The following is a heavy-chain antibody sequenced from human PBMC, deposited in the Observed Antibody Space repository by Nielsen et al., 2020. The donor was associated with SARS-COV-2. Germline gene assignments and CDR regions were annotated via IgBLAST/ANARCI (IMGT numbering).Heavy chain of an antibody. CDR2: IYPDDSDT. V-gene: IGHV5-51*01. J-gene: IGHJ4*02. CDR3: ARPDYDYVWGSYRWDY. Sequence: AESLKISCLASGYTFANHWIGWVRQMPGKGLEWMGSIYPDDSDTRYSPSFQGQVTISADKSISTAYLQWSSLKASDTAMYYCARPDYDYVWGSYRWDYWGPGALLTVSS. CDR1: GYTFANHW. D-gene: IGHD3-16*02.